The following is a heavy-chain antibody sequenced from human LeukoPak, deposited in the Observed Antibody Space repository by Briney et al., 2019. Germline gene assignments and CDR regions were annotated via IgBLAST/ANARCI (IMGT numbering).Heavy chain of an antibody. CDR2: INPNSGGT. D-gene: IGHD3-9*01. J-gene: IGHJ5*02. Sequence: ASVKVSCKASGYTFTGYYMHWVRQAPGQGLEWVGWINPNSGGTNYAQKFQGRVTMTRDTSISTAYMELSRLRSDDTAVYYCARDKRYFSGFDPWGQGTLVTVSS. CDR3: ARDKRYFSGFDP. V-gene: IGHV1-2*02. CDR1: GYTFTGYY.